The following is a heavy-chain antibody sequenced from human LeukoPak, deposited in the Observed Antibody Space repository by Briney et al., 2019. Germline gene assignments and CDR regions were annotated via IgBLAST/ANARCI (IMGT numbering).Heavy chain of an antibody. CDR2: INQDESVN. V-gene: IGHV3-7*01. Sequence: GSLRLSCAASGFRFSDYWMTWVRQAPGKGLEWLANINQDESVNNYLDSVKGRFTISRDNAKNSLSLQMNSLRAEDTAIYYCARDSDYLDRNTEHNSFDAFDIWGHGTKVTVSS. CDR3: ARDSDYLDRNTEHNSFDAFDI. CDR1: GFRFSDYW. D-gene: IGHD3-22*01. J-gene: IGHJ3*02.